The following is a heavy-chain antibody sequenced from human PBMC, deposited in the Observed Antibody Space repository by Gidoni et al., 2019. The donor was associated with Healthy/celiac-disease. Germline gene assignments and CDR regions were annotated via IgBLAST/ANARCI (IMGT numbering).Heavy chain of an antibody. J-gene: IGHJ4*02. D-gene: IGHD3-3*01. CDR3: AKGRFLEWSYFDY. CDR2: ISWNSGRI. V-gene: IGHV3-9*01. CDR1: GFTFDDYA. Sequence: EVQLVESGGGLVQPGRSLRLSCAASGFTFDDYAMHWVRQAPGKGLEWVSGISWNSGRIGYADSVKGRFTISRDNAKNSLYLQMNSLRAEDTALYYCAKGRFLEWSYFDYWGQGTLVTVSS.